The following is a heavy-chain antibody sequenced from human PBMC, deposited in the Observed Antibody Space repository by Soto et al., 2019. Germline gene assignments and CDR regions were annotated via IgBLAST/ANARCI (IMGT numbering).Heavy chain of an antibody. CDR3: ARATGGYDSTFDY. D-gene: IGHD5-12*01. Sequence: QVQLVESGGGVVQPGRSLRLSCAASGFTFSSYAMHWVRQAPGKGLEWVAVISYDGSNKYYADSVKGRFTISGDNSKNTLYLQMNSLRAEDTAVYYCARATGGYDSTFDYWGQGTLVTVSS. V-gene: IGHV3-30-3*01. J-gene: IGHJ4*02. CDR2: ISYDGSNK. CDR1: GFTFSSYA.